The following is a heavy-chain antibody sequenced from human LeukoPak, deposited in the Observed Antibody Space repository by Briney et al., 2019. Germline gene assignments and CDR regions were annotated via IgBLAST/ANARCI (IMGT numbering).Heavy chain of an antibody. CDR1: GYTVTELS. D-gene: IGHD6-6*01. Sequence: GASVKVSCKVSGYTVTELSMHWVRQATGQGLEWMGWMNPNSGNTGYAQKFQGRVTMTRNTSISTAYMELSSLRSEDTAVYYCAREGSSSSIDYWGQGTLVTVSS. J-gene: IGHJ4*02. CDR3: AREGSSSSIDY. CDR2: MNPNSGNT. V-gene: IGHV1-8*01.